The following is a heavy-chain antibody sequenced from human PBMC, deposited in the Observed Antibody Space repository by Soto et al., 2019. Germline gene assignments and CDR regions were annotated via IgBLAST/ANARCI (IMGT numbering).Heavy chain of an antibody. Sequence: SETLSLTCTVSGGSISSGGYYWSWIRQHPGKGLEWIGYIYYSGSTYYNPSLKSRVTISVDTSKNQFSLKLSSVTAADTAVYYCGYGDYPTGEYYFDYWGQGTLVTVSS. CDR2: IYYSGST. V-gene: IGHV4-31*03. D-gene: IGHD4-17*01. CDR3: GYGDYPTGEYYFDY. J-gene: IGHJ4*02. CDR1: GGSISSGGYY.